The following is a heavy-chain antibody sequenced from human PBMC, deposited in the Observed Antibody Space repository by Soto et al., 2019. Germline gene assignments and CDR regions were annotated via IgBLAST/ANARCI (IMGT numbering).Heavy chain of an antibody. CDR3: ARDLLASQLFELAVADPFDY. Sequence: GGSLRLSCAASGFTFSSYSMNWVRQAPGKGLEWVSSISSSSSYIYYADSVKGRFTISRDNAKNSLYLQMNSLRAEDTAVYYCARDLLASQLFELAVADPFDYWGQGTLVTVSS. CDR2: ISSSSSYI. D-gene: IGHD6-19*01. CDR1: GFTFSSYS. V-gene: IGHV3-21*01. J-gene: IGHJ4*01.